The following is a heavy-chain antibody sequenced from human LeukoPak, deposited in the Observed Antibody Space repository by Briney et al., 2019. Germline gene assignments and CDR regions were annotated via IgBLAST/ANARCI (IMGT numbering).Heavy chain of an antibody. J-gene: IGHJ4*02. CDR3: ARNTARDGYSPVDFDY. CDR2: IYHSGST. V-gene: IGHV4-38-2*02. Sequence: SEALSLTCTVSGYSISSGYYWGWIRQPPGKGLEWIGSIYHSGSTYYNPSLKSRVTISVDTSKNQFSLKLSSVTAADTAVYYCARNTARDGYSPVDFDYWGQGTLVTVSS. CDR1: GYSISSGYY. D-gene: IGHD5-24*01.